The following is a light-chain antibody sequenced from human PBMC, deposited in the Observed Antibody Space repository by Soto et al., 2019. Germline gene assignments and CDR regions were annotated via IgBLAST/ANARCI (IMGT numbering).Light chain of an antibody. J-gene: IGLJ2*01. V-gene: IGLV4-60*02. CDR1: SGHTTYI. CDR2: LETSGSY. CDR3: ETWDINTHVV. Sequence: QSVLTQSSSASASLGSSVKLNCTLSSGHTTYIIAWHQQQPGKAPRYLMKLETSGSYNKGSGVPDRFSGSSSGADRYLTISNLQFEDEADYYCETWDINTHVVFGGGTKLTVL.